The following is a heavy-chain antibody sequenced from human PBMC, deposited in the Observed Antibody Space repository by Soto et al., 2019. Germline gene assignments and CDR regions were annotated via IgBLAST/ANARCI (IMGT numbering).Heavy chain of an antibody. D-gene: IGHD3-16*01. V-gene: IGHV2-5*02. CDR3: AHSLGEDWFAP. Sequence: QITLKESGPTLVKSTQTLTLTCTFSGFSLTTSGVGVGWIRQPPGKALEWLALIYWDDDKRYSPSLKSRLTITXATSKNQVVLMMTNMDPVDTATYSCAHSLGEDWFAPWGQGTLVTVSS. J-gene: IGHJ5*02. CDR2: IYWDDDK. CDR1: GFSLTTSGVG.